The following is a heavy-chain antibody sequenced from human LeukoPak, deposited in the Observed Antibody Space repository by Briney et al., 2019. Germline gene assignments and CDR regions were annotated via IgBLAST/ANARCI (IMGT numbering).Heavy chain of an antibody. V-gene: IGHV3-11*01. CDR2: ISSSGSTI. CDR1: GFTFSDYY. D-gene: IGHD5-24*01. CDR3: ARWLQSEIPRGIDY. J-gene: IGHJ4*02. Sequence: PGGSLRLSCAASGFTFSDYYMSWIRQAPGKGLEWVSYISSSGSTIYYADSVKGRFTISRDNAKNSLYLQMNSLRAEDTAVCYCARWLQSEIPRGIDYWGQGTLVTVSS.